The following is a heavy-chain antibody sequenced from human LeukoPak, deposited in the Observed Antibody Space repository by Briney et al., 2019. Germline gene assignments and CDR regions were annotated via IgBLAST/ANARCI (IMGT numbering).Heavy chain of an antibody. CDR1: GYTFTSYG. V-gene: IGHV1-18*01. D-gene: IGHD3-22*01. Sequence: ASVKVSCKASGYTFTSYGISWVRQAPGQGLEWMGWISVYSGNTNYAQKLQGRVTMTTDTSTSTAYMELRSLRSDDTAVYYCARDTYYYDSGYYFDYWGQGTLVTVSS. J-gene: IGHJ4*02. CDR2: ISVYSGNT. CDR3: ARDTYYYDSGYYFDY.